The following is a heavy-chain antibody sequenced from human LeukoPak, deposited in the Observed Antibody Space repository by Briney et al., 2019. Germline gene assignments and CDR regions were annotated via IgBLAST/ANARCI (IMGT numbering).Heavy chain of an antibody. CDR3: ARREGIIASADYFDY. CDR1: GGSISSSSYY. V-gene: IGHV4-39*01. Sequence: SETLSLTCTVSGGSISSSSYYWGRIRQPPGKGLEWIGTIYYSGSTYYNPALNSRVTISVDTSKNLFSLKLTSVTAADTAVYYCARREGIIASADYFDYWGQGTLVTVSS. CDR2: IYYSGST. J-gene: IGHJ4*02. D-gene: IGHD6-13*01.